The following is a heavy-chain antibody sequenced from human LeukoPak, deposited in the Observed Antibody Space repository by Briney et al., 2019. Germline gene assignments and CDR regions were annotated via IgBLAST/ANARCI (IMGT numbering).Heavy chain of an antibody. J-gene: IGHJ4*02. CDR1: GGSISSYY. CDR2: IYTSGST. V-gene: IGHV4-4*07. Sequence: SETLSLTCTVSGGSISSYYWSWIRQPAGKGLEWIGRIYTSGSTNYNTSLKNRVTMSVDASKNQFSLKLSSVTAADTAVYYCARVDILTGYYPGTFDYWGQGTLVTVSS. D-gene: IGHD3-9*01. CDR3: ARVDILTGYYPGTFDY.